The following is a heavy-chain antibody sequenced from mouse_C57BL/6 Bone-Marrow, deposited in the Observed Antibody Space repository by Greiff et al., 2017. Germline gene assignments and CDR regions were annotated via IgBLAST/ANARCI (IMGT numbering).Heavy chain of an antibody. CDR1: GYTFTNYW. CDR2: MHPNGGSP. CDR3: ARSYDYVDYTMDY. Sequence: QVQLQQPGAELVKPGASVKLSCKASGYTFTNYWMHWVKQRPGQGLEWIGMMHPNGGSPDYNEKFKSEATLSVDKSSRTAYMERSSLTSEDSAVYYCARSYDYVDYTMDYWGQGTSVTVSS. J-gene: IGHJ4*01. D-gene: IGHD2-4*01. V-gene: IGHV1-64*01.